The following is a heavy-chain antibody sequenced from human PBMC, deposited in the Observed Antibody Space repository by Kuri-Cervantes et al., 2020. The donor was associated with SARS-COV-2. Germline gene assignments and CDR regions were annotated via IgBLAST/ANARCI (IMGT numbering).Heavy chain of an antibody. V-gene: IGHV3-30-3*01. CDR3: ARGPSRGCSGGSCYWFYFDY. J-gene: IGHJ4*02. CDR2: ISYDGSNK. CDR1: GFTFSSYA. Sequence: GGSLRLSCAASGFTFSSYAMHWVRQAPGKGLEWVAVISYDGSNKYYADSVKGRFTISRDNSKNTLYLQMNSLRAEDTAVYYCARGPSRGCSGGSCYWFYFDYWGQGTLVTVSS. D-gene: IGHD2-15*01.